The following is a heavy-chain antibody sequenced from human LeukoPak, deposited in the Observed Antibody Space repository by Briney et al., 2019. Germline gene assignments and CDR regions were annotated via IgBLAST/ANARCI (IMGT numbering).Heavy chain of an antibody. CDR2: ISAYNGNT. D-gene: IGHD3-22*01. CDR3: ARVAGDTMIVMVNGEPLDI. J-gene: IGHJ3*02. V-gene: IGHV1-18*01. Sequence: GASVKVSCKASGYTFTSYGISWVRQAPGQGLEWMGWISAYNGNTNYAQKLQGRVTMTTDTSTSTAYMELRSLRSDDTAVYYCARVAGDTMIVMVNGEPLDIWGQGTMVTVSS. CDR1: GYTFTSYG.